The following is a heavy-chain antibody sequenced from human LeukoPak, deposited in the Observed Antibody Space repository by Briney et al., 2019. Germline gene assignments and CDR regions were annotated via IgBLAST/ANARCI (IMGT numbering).Heavy chain of an antibody. CDR1: GFTFSSYW. CDR3: AKGAAMVPFEY. Sequence: PGGSLRLSCAASGFTFSSYWMHWVRQAPGKGLEWVAFIRYDGTNKYYADSVKGRFTISRDNSKNTLYSQMNSLRAEDTAVYYCAKGAAMVPFEYWGQGTLVTVSS. J-gene: IGHJ4*02. D-gene: IGHD5-18*01. CDR2: IRYDGTNK. V-gene: IGHV3-30*02.